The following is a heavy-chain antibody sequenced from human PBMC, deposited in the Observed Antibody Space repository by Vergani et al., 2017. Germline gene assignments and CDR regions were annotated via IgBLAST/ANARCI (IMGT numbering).Heavy chain of an antibody. Sequence: QVQLVQSGAEVKKPGASVKVSCKASGYTFTGYYMHWVRQAPGQGLEWMGWINTNSGGTNYAQKFQGWVTMTRDTSISTSYMEMSRLRYDDTAVYYCARDQGDYYGAGSYLGVGKDGMDVWGRGTTVTVSS. CDR1: GYTFTGYY. D-gene: IGHD3-10*01. J-gene: IGHJ6*02. V-gene: IGHV1-2*04. CDR3: ARDQGDYYGAGSYLGVGKDGMDV. CDR2: INTNSGGT.